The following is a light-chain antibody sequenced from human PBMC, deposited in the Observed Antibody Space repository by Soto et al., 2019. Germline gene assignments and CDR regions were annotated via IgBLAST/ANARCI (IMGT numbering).Light chain of an antibody. CDR3: QQRSNWPPIT. CDR1: QSVSSSY. Sequence: SVLAQSPVTRSLSPGERATLSCRASQSVSSSYLAWYQQKPGQAPRLLIYGASNRATGIPARFSGSGSGTDFTLTISSLEPEDFAVYYCQQRSNWPPITFGQGTRLEIK. J-gene: IGKJ5*01. V-gene: IGKV3D-20*02. CDR2: GAS.